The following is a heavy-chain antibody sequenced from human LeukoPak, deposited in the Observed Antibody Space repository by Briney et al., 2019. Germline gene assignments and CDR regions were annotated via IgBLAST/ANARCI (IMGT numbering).Heavy chain of an antibody. V-gene: IGHV4-34*01. J-gene: IGHJ4*02. CDR1: GGSFSGYY. D-gene: IGHD6-19*01. Sequence: SETLSPTCAVYGGSFSGYYWSWIRQPPGRGLEWIGDINHSGSTNYNPSLKSRVTISLDTSKNQFSLQLSSVTAADTAVYYCAEPYGSGYSYFDSWGQGALVTVSS. CDR3: AEPYGSGYSYFDS. CDR2: INHSGST.